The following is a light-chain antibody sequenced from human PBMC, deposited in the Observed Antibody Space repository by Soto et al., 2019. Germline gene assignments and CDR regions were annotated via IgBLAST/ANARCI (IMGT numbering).Light chain of an antibody. CDR1: QSVSSS. CDR2: DAS. J-gene: IGKJ2*01. CDR3: QQRGNWPPYT. V-gene: IGKV3-11*01. Sequence: EIVLTQSPATLSLSPGQRATLSCRASQSVSSSLAWYQQKPGQAPRLLIYDASKRATDIPARFSGSGSGTDFTLTISSLEPEDFAVYFCQQRGNWPPYTFGQGTKLEIK.